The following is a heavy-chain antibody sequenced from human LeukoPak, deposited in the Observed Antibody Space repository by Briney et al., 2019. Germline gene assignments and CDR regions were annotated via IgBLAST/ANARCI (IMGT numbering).Heavy chain of an antibody. J-gene: IGHJ4*02. Sequence: GESLKISCAASGFTFSSYSMNWVLQAPGKGLKWVSSISSSSSYIYYADSVKGRFTISRDNAKNSLYLQMNSLRAEDTAVYYCARSRTAMIVVVMSDYWGQGTLVTVSS. D-gene: IGHD3-22*01. V-gene: IGHV3-21*01. CDR3: ARSRTAMIVVVMSDY. CDR1: GFTFSSYS. CDR2: ISSSSSYI.